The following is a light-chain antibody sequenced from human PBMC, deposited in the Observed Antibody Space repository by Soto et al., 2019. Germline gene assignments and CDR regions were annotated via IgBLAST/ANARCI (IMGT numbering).Light chain of an antibody. V-gene: IGKV3-20*01. J-gene: IGKJ4*01. CDR1: QSLSNNF. CDR2: GAS. Sequence: DIVLTQSPGTLSLSPGDRAALSCGASQSLSNNFLAWYQQKPGQAPRLLISGASSRATGIPDRFSGSGSGTDFTLTITRVEPEDFAVYYCQQYATSPLTCGGGTKVEIK. CDR3: QQYATSPLT.